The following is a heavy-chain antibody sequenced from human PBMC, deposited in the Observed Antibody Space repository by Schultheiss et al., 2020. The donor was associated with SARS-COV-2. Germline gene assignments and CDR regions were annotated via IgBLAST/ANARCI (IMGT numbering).Heavy chain of an antibody. D-gene: IGHD6-13*01. V-gene: IGHV2-70*12. CDR1: GFSLSTSGMC. Sequence: SGPTLVKPTQTLTLTCTFSGFSLSTSGMCVSWIRQPPGKALEWLARIDWDDDKFYSTSLKTRLTISKDTSKNQVVLTMTNMDPVDTATYYCAHSPGIAAAGRWFDPWGQGTLVTVSS. CDR3: AHSPGIAAAGRWFDP. J-gene: IGHJ5*02. CDR2: IDWDDDK.